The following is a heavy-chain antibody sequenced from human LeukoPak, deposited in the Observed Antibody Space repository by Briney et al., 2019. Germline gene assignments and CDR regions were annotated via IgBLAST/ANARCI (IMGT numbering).Heavy chain of an antibody. D-gene: IGHD6-13*01. CDR3: ARRNIAPAGDYQYHYMDV. V-gene: IGHV3-7*01. CDR2: IKQDGSEK. J-gene: IGHJ6*03. CDR1: GFRFSNHW. Sequence: SGGSLRLSCVVSGFRFSNHWMSWVRQAPGKGLEWVASIKQDGSEKLYVDSVKGRFTISRDNAKNSLYLHMNSLRAEDTAVYYCARRNIAPAGDYQYHYMDVWGKGSTVTVSS.